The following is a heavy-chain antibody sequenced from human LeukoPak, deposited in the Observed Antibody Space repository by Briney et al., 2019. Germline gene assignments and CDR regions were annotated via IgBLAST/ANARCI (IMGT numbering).Heavy chain of an antibody. J-gene: IGHJ6*02. D-gene: IGHD3-22*01. Sequence: GRALRPSCAASGLSVCSYAMQWNRQAPINRLEWVAVIAYVGSNKYYADSVKGRFTISRDNSKNTLYLQMNSLRAEDTAVYSCARGLTYYYDSSGSYGYYYGMDVWGQGTTVTVSS. CDR1: GLSVCSYA. V-gene: IGHV3-30-3*01. CDR3: ARGLTYYYDSSGSYGYYYGMDV. CDR2: IAYVGSNK.